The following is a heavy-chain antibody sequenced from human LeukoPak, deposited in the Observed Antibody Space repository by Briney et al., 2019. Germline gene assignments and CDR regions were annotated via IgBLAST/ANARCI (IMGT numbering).Heavy chain of an antibody. J-gene: IGHJ4*02. Sequence: ASVKVSCKTSGYTFLSYDINWVRQAPGQGLEWMGWISAYNGNTNYAQKLQGRVTMTTDTSTSTAYMELRSLKSDDTAVYYCARGSGYMSSDFDYWGQGTLVTVSS. CDR3: ARGSGYMSSDFDY. D-gene: IGHD3-22*01. CDR2: ISAYNGNT. V-gene: IGHV1-18*01. CDR1: GYTFLSYD.